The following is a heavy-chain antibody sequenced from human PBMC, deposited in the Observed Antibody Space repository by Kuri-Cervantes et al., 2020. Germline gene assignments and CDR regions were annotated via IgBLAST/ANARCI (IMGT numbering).Heavy chain of an antibody. CDR1: GFKFSDYA. Sequence: GGSLRLSCAASGFKFSDYAMHWVRQAPGKGLEWVSLINWDGGSTYYADSVKGRFTISRDNAKNSLYLQMNSLRAEDTAVYYCARDNGDILTGYYYYYYMDVWGKGTTVTVSS. CDR3: ARDNGDILTGYYYYYYMDV. J-gene: IGHJ6*03. D-gene: IGHD3-9*01. CDR2: INWDGGST. V-gene: IGHV3-43D*04.